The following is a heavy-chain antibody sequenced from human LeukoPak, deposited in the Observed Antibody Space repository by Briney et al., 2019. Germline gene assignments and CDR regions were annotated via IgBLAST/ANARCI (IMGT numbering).Heavy chain of an antibody. D-gene: IGHD3-3*01. CDR1: GYTFTSYD. V-gene: IGHV1-8*01. CDR3: ARGGYDFWSGYYSWYFDL. Sequence: GASVKVSCKASGYTFTSYDINWVRQATGQGLEWMGWMNPNSGNTGYAQKFQGRVTITRNTSISTAYMELSSLRSEDTAVYYCARGGYDFWSGYYSWYFDLWGRGTLVTVSS. J-gene: IGHJ2*01. CDR2: MNPNSGNT.